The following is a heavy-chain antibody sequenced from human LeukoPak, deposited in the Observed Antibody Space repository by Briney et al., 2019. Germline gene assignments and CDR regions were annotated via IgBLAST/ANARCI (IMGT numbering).Heavy chain of an antibody. CDR1: GFTVSSNY. CDR2: IYSGGST. Sequence: GGSLRLSCAASGFTVSSNYMSWVCQAPGKGLEWVSVIYSGGSTYYADSVKGRFTVSRDNAKNSVYLQMNSLRVEDTAVYYCARANNSSWHNWGQGTLVTVSA. J-gene: IGHJ4*02. V-gene: IGHV3-53*01. CDR3: ARANNSSWHN. D-gene: IGHD6-13*01.